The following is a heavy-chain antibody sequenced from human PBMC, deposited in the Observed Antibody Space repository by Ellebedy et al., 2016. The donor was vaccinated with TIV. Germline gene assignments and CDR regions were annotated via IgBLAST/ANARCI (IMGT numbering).Heavy chain of an antibody. Sequence: SETLSLTXTVSGGSISNNYWSWIRQAPGKGLEWIGYIHSSGSTNYNSSLKSRVTISADTSKNQFSMKLSSVTAADTAVYYCARIRGARRDYWGQGTLVTVSS. CDR1: GGSISNNY. CDR3: ARIRGARRDY. V-gene: IGHV4-59*01. CDR2: IHSSGST. D-gene: IGHD3-10*01. J-gene: IGHJ4*02.